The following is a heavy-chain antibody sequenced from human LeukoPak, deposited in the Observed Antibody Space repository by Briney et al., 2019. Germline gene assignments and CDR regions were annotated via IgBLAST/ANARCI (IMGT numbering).Heavy chain of an antibody. V-gene: IGHV3-23*01. CDR2: INHGDNNT. D-gene: IGHD6-19*01. Sequence: GASLRLSCAASGFTFRNYAMSWVRQAPGKGLEWVSHINHGDNNTFYADSVKGRFTLSRDSSKNTLYLQMNSLRAEDTAIYYCARKAMATAGIALDNWGQGTVVTVSS. CDR1: GFTFRNYA. J-gene: IGHJ4*02. CDR3: ARKAMATAGIALDN.